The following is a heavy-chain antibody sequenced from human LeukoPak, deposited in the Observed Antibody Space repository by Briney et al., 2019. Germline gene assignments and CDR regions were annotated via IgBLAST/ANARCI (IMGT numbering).Heavy chain of an antibody. CDR3: ARALKYYDILTGQERRVYYYYGMDV. J-gene: IGHJ6*02. CDR2: IIPIFGTA. D-gene: IGHD3-9*01. CDR1: GGTLSSYA. V-gene: IGHV1-69*01. Sequence: SVKVSCKASGGTLSSYAISWVRQAPGQGLEWMGGIIPIFGTANYAQKFQGRVTITADESTSTAYMELSSLRSEDTAVYYCARALKYYDILTGQERRVYYYYGMDVWGQGTTVTVSS.